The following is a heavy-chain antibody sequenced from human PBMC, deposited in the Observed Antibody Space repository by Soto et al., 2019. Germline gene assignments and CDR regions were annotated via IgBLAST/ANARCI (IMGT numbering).Heavy chain of an antibody. Sequence: QLQLQESGPGLVKPSETLSLTCTVSGGSISSSSYYWGWIRQPPGKGLEWIGSIYYSGSTYYNPSLKSRVTISVDTSKNQFSLKLSSVTSADTAVYYCARQGYYGSGRKTCPYYFDYWGQGTLVTVSS. J-gene: IGHJ4*02. D-gene: IGHD3-10*01. CDR1: GGSISSSSYY. CDR3: ARQGYYGSGRKTCPYYFDY. V-gene: IGHV4-39*01. CDR2: IYYSGST.